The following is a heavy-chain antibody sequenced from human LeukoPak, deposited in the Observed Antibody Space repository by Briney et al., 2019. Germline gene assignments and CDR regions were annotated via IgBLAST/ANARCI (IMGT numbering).Heavy chain of an antibody. CDR2: VSGNGDRT. CDR1: GIIFSSYA. CDR3: AKDPNGDYVGAFDM. J-gene: IGHJ3*02. Sequence: GGSLRLSCAASGIIFSSYAMTWLRQAPGKGQEWVSSVSGNGDRTQYADSGKGRFTISRDNSENTLYLQMNSLRAEDTAAYYCAKDPNGDYVGAFDMWGQGTLVTFSP. D-gene: IGHD4-17*01. V-gene: IGHV3-23*01.